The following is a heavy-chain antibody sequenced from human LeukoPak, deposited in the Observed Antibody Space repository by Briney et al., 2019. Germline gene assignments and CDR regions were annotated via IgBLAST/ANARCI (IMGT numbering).Heavy chain of an antibody. D-gene: IGHD6-19*01. CDR3: AKDRERQWLVRLHYDY. J-gene: IGHJ4*02. V-gene: IGHV3-23*01. CDR2: ISGSGGST. CDR1: GFTFSSYA. Sequence: PGGSLRLSCAASGFTFSSYAMSWVRQAPGKGLEWVSAISGSGGSTYYADSVKGRFTISRDNSKNTLYLQMNSLRAEDTAVYYCAKDRERQWLVRLHYDYWGQGTLVTVSS.